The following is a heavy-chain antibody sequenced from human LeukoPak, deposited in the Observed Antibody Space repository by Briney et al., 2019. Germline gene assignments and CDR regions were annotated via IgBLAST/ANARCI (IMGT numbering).Heavy chain of an antibody. Sequence: SETLSLTCTVSGGSISSGGYYWSWIRQHPGKGLEWIGYIYYSGSTYYNPSLKSRVTISVDTSKNQFSLKLSSVTAADTAVYYCARSRSVAYGLVDYWGQGTLVTVSS. CDR2: IYYSGST. J-gene: IGHJ4*02. D-gene: IGHD2-21*01. CDR1: GGSISSGGYY. V-gene: IGHV4-31*03. CDR3: ARSRSVAYGLVDY.